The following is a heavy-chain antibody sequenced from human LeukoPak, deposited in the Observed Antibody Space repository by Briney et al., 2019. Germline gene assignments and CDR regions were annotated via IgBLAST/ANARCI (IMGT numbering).Heavy chain of an antibody. D-gene: IGHD5-18*01. CDR3: ARTVYSYGFGY. J-gene: IGHJ4*02. CDR2: IYYSGST. CDR1: GGSISSSSYY. Sequence: PETLSPTCTVSGGSISSSSYYWGWIRQPPGKGLEWIGSIYYSGSTYYNPSLKSRVTISVDTSKNQFSLKLSSVTAADTAVYYCARTVYSYGFGYWGQGTLVTVSS. V-gene: IGHV4-39*07.